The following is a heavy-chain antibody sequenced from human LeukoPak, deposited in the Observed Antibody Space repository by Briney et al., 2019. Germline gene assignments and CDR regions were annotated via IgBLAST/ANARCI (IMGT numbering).Heavy chain of an antibody. CDR1: GFTLSTNA. V-gene: IGHV3-21*01. D-gene: IGHD6-19*01. CDR2: ISVSSTYI. J-gene: IGHJ4*02. Sequence: SGGSLRLSCLTSGFTLSTNAMSWVRQAPGRGLEWVSSISVSSTYIHYADSIKGRSTISRDNAKNSLYLQMNSLRAEDTAVYYCARDALDWYSSGWSGLSGCWGQGTLVTVSS. CDR3: ARDALDWYSSGWSGLSGC.